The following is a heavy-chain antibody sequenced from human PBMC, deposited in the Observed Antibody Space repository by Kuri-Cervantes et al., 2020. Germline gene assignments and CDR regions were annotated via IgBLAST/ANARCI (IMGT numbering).Heavy chain of an antibody. J-gene: IGHJ4*02. D-gene: IGHD6-13*01. CDR3: AKGVLDYSGSWATFDC. V-gene: IGHV3-23*01. Sequence: GGSLRLSCTASGFILSSYAMTWVRQAPGKGLEWVSTISRSGGTTYYADSVKGRFTISRDVSKNTLCLQMNSLRAEDTAVYYCAKGVLDYSGSWATFDCWGQGTLVTVSS. CDR1: GFILSSYA. CDR2: ISRSGGTT.